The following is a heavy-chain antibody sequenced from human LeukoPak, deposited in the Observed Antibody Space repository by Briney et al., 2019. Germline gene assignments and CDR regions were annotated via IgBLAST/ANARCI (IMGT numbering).Heavy chain of an antibody. V-gene: IGHV3-30*04. CDR3: TKERGGGGRRINLMVGGYGP. Sequence: QAGGSLRLSCAGSGFTFNGFAMHWVRQAPGKGLEWVAATSYHGRDKYYADAVSGRFTISRDNSKNTLHLEMNSLRTDDTAVYYCTKERGGGGRRINLMVGGYGPWGQGTQVTVSS. CDR1: GFTFNGFA. J-gene: IGHJ5*02. CDR2: TSYHGRDK. D-gene: IGHD3-22*01.